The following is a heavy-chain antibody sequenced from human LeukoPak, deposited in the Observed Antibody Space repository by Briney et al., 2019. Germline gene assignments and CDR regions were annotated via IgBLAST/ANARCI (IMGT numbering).Heavy chain of an antibody. V-gene: IGHV1-24*01. CDR1: GYTLTEIS. D-gene: IGHD5-12*01. Sequence: ASVKVSCKVFGYTLTEISIHWVRQAPGKGLEWMGGFDPEDGETIYAEKFQARVTLTGDTSRDTAYMELSSLRSEDTAVYYCATTGPVTVATTGWFDPWGQGTLVTVSS. CDR3: ATTGPVTVATTGWFDP. CDR2: FDPEDGET. J-gene: IGHJ5*02.